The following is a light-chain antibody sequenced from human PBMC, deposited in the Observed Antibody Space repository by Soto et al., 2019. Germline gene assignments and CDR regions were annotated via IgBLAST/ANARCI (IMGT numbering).Light chain of an antibody. J-gene: IGKJ1*01. V-gene: IGKV3-20*01. Sequence: EIVLTQSPGTLPLSPGERATLACRSSQTFISSTYLAWYQQKPGQAPRLLIYGASSRATGIPDRFSGSGSGTDFTLTISRLEPEDFAVYYCHQYGSSPLTFGQGTKVDIK. CDR2: GAS. CDR1: QTFISSTY. CDR3: HQYGSSPLT.